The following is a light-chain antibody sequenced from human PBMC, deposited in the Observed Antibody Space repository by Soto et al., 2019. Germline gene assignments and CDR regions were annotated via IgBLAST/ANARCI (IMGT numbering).Light chain of an antibody. CDR3: SSYPGSNNV. Sequence: QSALTQPASASGSPGQSVAVSCTGTSSDVGGYNYVYWYQQHTGKAPKLMIYEVTHRPSGVPDRFSGSKSGNTPSLTVSGFQDEAEADYYSSSYPGSNNVFGTGTKLTVL. CDR2: EVT. V-gene: IGLV2-8*01. J-gene: IGLJ1*01. CDR1: SSDVGGYNY.